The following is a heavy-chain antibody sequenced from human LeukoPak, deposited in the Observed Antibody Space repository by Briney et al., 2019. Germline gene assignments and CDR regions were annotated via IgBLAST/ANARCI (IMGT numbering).Heavy chain of an antibody. CDR2: INHSGST. J-gene: IGHJ4*02. V-gene: IGHV4-34*01. D-gene: IGHD3-10*01. Sequence: PGGSLRLSCAASGFTFSSYSMNWVRQPPGKGLEWIGEINHSGSTNYDPSLKSRVTISVDTSKNQFSLKLSSVTAADTAVYYCARQGLLWFGELFGSWGQGTLVTVSS. CDR1: GFTFSSYS. CDR3: ARQGLLWFGELFGS.